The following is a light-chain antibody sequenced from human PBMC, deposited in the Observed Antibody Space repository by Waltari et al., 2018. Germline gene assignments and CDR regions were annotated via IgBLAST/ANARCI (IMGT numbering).Light chain of an antibody. CDR2: GAS. J-gene: IGKJ1*01. CDR1: QSVSSN. V-gene: IGKV3-15*01. CDR3: QQYNDWPRT. Sequence: EIVMTQSPATLSVSPGERATLSCRASQSVSSNLAWYQQKPGQSPRLLIYGASTRATGIAARFSGSGSGTEFTLTISCLQSEDFALYYCQQYNDWPRTFGQGTKVEI.